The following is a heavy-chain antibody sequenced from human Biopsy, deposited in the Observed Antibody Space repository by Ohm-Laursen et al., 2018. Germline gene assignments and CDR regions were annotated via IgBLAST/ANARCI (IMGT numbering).Heavy chain of an antibody. V-gene: IGHV1-46*01. CDR3: ARRDSLDY. CDR1: GYTFTSYG. CDR2: MTPIP. J-gene: IGHJ4*02. Sequence: SVKVSCNASGYTFTSYGISWVRQAPGQGLEWMGVMTPIPTYAQKFQGRLTLTRDTSTSTVYMELSSLRSEDTAIYYCARRDSLDYWGQGTLVTVSS.